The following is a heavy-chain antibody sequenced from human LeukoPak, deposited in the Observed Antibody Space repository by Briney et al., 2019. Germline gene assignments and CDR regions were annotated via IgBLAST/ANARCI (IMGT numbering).Heavy chain of an antibody. CDR2: INHSGST. J-gene: IGHJ4*02. CDR1: GGSFSGYY. D-gene: IGHD2-2*03. CDR3: ARHSGYCSSTSCRRALGY. Sequence: SETLSLTCAVYGGSFSGYYWSWIRQPPGKGLEWIGEINHSGSTNYNPSLKSRVTISVDTSKNQFSLKLSSVTAADTAVYYCARHSGYCSSTSCRRALGYWGQGTLVTVSS. V-gene: IGHV4-34*01.